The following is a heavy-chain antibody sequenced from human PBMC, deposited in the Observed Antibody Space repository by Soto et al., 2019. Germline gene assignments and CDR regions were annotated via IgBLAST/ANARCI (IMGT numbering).Heavy chain of an antibody. CDR2: ISAYNGDT. V-gene: IGHV1-18*01. D-gene: IGHD3-16*02. CDR1: GYTFTRYG. J-gene: IGHJ5*02. Sequence: QVQLVQSGAEVKKPGASVKVSCKASGYTFTRYGISWVRQAPGQVLEWMGWISAYNGDTNYAQNVQGRVTMTTDTSTSTAYMELRSLRFDDPAVYYCARDRYHDPWGQGTLVTVSS. CDR3: ARDRYHDP.